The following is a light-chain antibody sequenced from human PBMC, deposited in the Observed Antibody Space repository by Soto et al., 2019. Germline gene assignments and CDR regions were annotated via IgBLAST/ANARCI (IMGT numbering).Light chain of an antibody. CDR2: GAS. J-gene: IGKJ1*01. CDR1: QSVSSIY. V-gene: IGKV3-20*01. CDR3: QHYGSSSWT. Sequence: DIVLTQSPGTLSLSPGERATLSCRTSQSVSSIYLAWYQQKPGQAPRPLIYGASSRATGIPDRFSGRGSGTDFTLTSSRLEPEDFAVYFCQHYGSSSWTFGQGTKVEIK.